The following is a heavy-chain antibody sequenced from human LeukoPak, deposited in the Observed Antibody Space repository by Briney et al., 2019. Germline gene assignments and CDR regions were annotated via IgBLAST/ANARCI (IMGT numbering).Heavy chain of an antibody. CDR1: GFTFSRHW. V-gene: IGHV3-7*05. CDR3: TRIIVEVPGVSDYCDP. D-gene: IGHD2-2*01. CDR2: IKEDGSET. Sequence: PGGSLRLSCAASGFTFSRHWMYWVRQAPGKGLEWVANIKEDGSETFYVDSVRGRFTISRDNAKNTLYLQMNSLRAEDTAVYYCTRIIVEVPGVSDYCDPWGQGTLVTVSS. J-gene: IGHJ5*02.